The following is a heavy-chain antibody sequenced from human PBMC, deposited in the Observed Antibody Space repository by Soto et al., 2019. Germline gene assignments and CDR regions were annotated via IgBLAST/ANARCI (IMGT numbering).Heavy chain of an antibody. CDR1: EGNCRGYA. D-gene: IGHD5-12*01. Sequence: GFKRHWKGAAEGNCRGYARSWVSKAPGKGLEWVSAISGSGGSTYYADSVKGRFTISRDNSKNTLYLQMNSLRAEDTAVYYCAKPGGGYYFDYWGQGTLVTVSS. CDR2: ISGSGGST. V-gene: IGHV3-23*01. J-gene: IGHJ4*02. CDR3: AKPGGGYYFDY.